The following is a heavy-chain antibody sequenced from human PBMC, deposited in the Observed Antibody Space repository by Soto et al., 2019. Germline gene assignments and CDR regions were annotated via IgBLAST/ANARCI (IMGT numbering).Heavy chain of an antibody. CDR3: ARDVPHNWLDS. D-gene: IGHD3-10*02. CDR2: INRDANDI. V-gene: IGHV3-74*01. J-gene: IGHJ5*01. Sequence: EVQLVESGGGVVQPGGSLRLSCAASRGAFGDYCMHWVRQAPGKGLVWVARINRDANDIIYADSVKGRFTASRDNAKNMVFMTMQGLRIDDTAVYYCARDVPHNWLDSWGQGTLVTVSS. CDR1: RGAFGDYC.